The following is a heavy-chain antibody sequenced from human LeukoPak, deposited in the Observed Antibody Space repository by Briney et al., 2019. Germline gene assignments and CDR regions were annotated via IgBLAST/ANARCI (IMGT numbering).Heavy chain of an antibody. CDR3: ARPRIAVAGTYYYYYMDV. CDR1: GYTFTGYY. J-gene: IGHJ6*03. Sequence: GASVKVSCKASGYTFTGYYMHWVRQAPGQGLEWMGWINPNSGGTNYAQKFQGRVTMTRDTSISTAYMELSRLRSDDTAVYYCARPRIAVAGTYYYYYMDVWGKGTTVTVSS. V-gene: IGHV1-2*02. CDR2: INPNSGGT. D-gene: IGHD6-19*01.